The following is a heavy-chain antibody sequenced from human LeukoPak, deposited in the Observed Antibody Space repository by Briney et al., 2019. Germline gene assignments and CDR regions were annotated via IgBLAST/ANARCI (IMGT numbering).Heavy chain of an antibody. CDR3: GKGYMDV. CDR2: IYRDGST. CDR1: GFTPRSKH. Sequence: GGCPGNSRAAPGFTPRSKHISLVRPAPGKGLEWVSVIYRDGSTFHADSVKGRFAISRDNSKNTLHLQMNSLRAEDTAVYYCGKGYMDVWGKGTTVTISS. V-gene: IGHV3-66*01. J-gene: IGHJ6*03.